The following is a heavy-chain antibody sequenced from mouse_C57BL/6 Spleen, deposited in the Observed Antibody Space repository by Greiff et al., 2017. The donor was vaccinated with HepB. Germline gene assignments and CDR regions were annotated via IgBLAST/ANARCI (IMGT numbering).Heavy chain of an antibody. CDR2: INPGSGGT. CDR3: ARRHYYVDY. Sequence: VKLQESGAELVRPGTSVKVSCKASGYAFTNYLIEWVKQRPGQGLEWIGVINPGSGGTNYNEKFKGKATLTADKSSSTAYMQLSSLTSEDSAVYFCARRHYYVDYWGQGTTLTVSS. J-gene: IGHJ2*01. CDR1: GYAFTNYL. V-gene: IGHV1-54*01. D-gene: IGHD3-2*01.